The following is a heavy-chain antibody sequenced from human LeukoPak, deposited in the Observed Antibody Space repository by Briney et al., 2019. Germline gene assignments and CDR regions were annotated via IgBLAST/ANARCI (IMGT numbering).Heavy chain of an antibody. V-gene: IGHV3-11*01. CDR1: GFTLSDYN. Sequence: PGGSLRLSCVAAGFTLSDYNMNWIRQAPGKGLERVSYISSSVSTIYYADSLKGRFTISRDSAKNSVYLQMNSLRVEDTAVYYCARAEGSYWYFDLWGRGTLVTVSS. CDR2: ISSSVSTI. J-gene: IGHJ2*01. CDR3: ARAEGSYWYFDL.